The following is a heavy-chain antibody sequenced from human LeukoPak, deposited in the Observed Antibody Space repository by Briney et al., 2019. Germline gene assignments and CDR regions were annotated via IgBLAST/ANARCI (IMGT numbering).Heavy chain of an antibody. CDR3: AKGPQLGSGYHPDY. D-gene: IGHD3-22*01. CDR2: ITGSDDRT. Sequence: LAGGSLRLSCAASGFTFSSAAMTWVRQAPGEGLEWVSTITGSDDRTYYADSVKSRFTISRDYSNNTLHFQMNSLRVEDTAIYYCAKGPQLGSGYHPDYWGQGTLVTVSS. V-gene: IGHV3-23*01. CDR1: GFTFSSAA. J-gene: IGHJ4*02.